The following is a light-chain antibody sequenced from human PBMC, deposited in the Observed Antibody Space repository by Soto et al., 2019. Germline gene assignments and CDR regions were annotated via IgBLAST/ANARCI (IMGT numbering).Light chain of an antibody. CDR3: AAWDDSLEGV. Sequence: QAVVTQPPSASVTPGQRVTISCSGSSSNIGSNYVYWYQQLPGTAPKLLIYRNNQRPSGVPDRFSGSKSGTSASLAISGLRSEDEADYYCAAWDDSLEGVFGGGTKVTVL. CDR1: SSNIGSNY. V-gene: IGLV1-47*01. J-gene: IGLJ2*01. CDR2: RNN.